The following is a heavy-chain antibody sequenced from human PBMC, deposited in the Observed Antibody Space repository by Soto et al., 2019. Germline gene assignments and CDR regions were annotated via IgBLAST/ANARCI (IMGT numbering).Heavy chain of an antibody. CDR1: GFTFSSYA. D-gene: IGHD6-13*01. CDR2: ISYDGSNK. J-gene: IGHJ3*02. Sequence: QVQLVESGGGVVQPGRSLRLSCAASGFTFSSYAMHWVRQAPGKGLEWVAVISYDGSNKYYADSVKGRFTISRDNSKNTLYLPMNSLRAEDTAVYYCAREYMAAAGTRGAFDIWGQGTMVTVSS. CDR3: AREYMAAAGTRGAFDI. V-gene: IGHV3-30-3*01.